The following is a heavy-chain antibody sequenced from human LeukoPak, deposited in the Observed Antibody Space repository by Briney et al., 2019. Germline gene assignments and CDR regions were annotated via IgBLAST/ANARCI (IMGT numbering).Heavy chain of an antibody. CDR3: ARDDGFSCYSY. V-gene: IGHV3-7*01. CDR1: GFTFSSYW. J-gene: IGHJ4*02. Sequence: PGGSLRLSCAASGFTFSSYWMTWVRQAPGKGLEWVANMNLDGSVKYYVDSVKGRFIISRDNAKNSLFLQMNSLIAEDTAVYYCARDDGFSCYSYWGQGTLVTVSS. D-gene: IGHD3/OR15-3a*01. CDR2: MNLDGSVK.